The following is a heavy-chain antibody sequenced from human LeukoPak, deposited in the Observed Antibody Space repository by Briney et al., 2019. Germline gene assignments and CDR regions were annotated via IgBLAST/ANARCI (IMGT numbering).Heavy chain of an antibody. J-gene: IGHJ4*02. CDR1: GYTFTGYY. CDR2: INPNSGGT. V-gene: IGHV1-2*02. CDR3: ARVSMVRGVIIGPSFDY. D-gene: IGHD3-10*01. Sequence: ASVKVSCKASGYTFTGYYIHWVRQAPGQGLEWMGWINPNSGGTNYAQKFQGRVTMTRDTSISTAYMELSRLRSDDTAVYYCARVSMVRGVIIGPSFDYWGQGTLVTVSS.